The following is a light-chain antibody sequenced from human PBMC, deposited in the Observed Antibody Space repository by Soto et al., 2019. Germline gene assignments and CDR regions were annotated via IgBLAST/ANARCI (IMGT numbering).Light chain of an antibody. J-gene: IGLJ2*01. CDR3: AAWDDSLSGVV. CDR2: RNN. V-gene: IGLV1-47*01. Sequence: QSVLTQPPSASGTPGQRVTISCSGSSSNIGSNYVYWYQQLPGTAPKLLIYRNNQRPSGVPDRFSGSKSGTSASLAISVLRSEDEADYYCAAWDDSLSGVVFGGGTKLTV. CDR1: SSNIGSNY.